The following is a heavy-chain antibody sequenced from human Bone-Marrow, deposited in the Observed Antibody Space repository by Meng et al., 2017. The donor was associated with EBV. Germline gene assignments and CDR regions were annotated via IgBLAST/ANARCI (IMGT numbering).Heavy chain of an antibody. CDR1: GFTFSSYV. D-gene: IGHD4-23*01. V-gene: IGHV3-23*01. CDR3: AKGGGNSAAEYFQH. CDR2: ISASGGT. J-gene: IGHJ1*01. Sequence: VQLLECGGGLVKAGGSLGLSCAASGFTFSSYVMRWVRQAPGKGLEWISTISASGGTYYADSVKGRFTISRDSSKNTLFLQMNSLRAEDTAVYYCAKGGGNSAAEYFQHWGQGTLVTVSS.